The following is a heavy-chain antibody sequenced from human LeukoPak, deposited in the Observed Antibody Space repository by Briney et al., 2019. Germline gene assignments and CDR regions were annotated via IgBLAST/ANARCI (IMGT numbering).Heavy chain of an antibody. V-gene: IGHV1-69*05. CDR1: GGTFSSYP. D-gene: IGHD5-24*01. CDR2: IIPIFGTA. Sequence: SVKVSCKASGGTFSSYPISWVRQAPGQGLEWMGGIIPIFGTADYAQKFQGRVTLTRDTSTSTVYMELSSLRSEDTAIYYCARIRDGYNDAYDIWGQGTVVTVPS. J-gene: IGHJ3*02. CDR3: ARIRDGYNDAYDI.